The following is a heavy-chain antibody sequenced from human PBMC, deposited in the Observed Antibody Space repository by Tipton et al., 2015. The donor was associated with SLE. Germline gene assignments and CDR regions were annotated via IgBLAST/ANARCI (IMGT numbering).Heavy chain of an antibody. CDR3: ARHVTLFNYFDY. V-gene: IGHV4-34*01. CDR1: GGSFSGYS. J-gene: IGHJ4*02. CDR2: MNHSGST. D-gene: IGHD3-3*01. Sequence: TLSLTCAVYGGSFSGYSWGWIRQPPGKGLEWIGEMNHSGSTNSNPSLKSRVTISVDTSKNQFSLKLSSVTAADTAVYYCARHVTLFNYFDYWGQGTLVTVSS.